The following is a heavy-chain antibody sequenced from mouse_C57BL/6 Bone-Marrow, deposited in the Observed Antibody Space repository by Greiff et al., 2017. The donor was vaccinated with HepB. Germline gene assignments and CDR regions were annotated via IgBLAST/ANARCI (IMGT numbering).Heavy chain of an antibody. CDR1: GYAFTNYL. D-gene: IGHD1-1*01. CDR3: ARYYGSSYGAMDY. J-gene: IGHJ4*01. Sequence: QVQLQQSGAELVRPGTSVKVSCKASGYAFTNYLIEWVKQRPGQGLEWIGVINPGSGGTNYNEKFKGKATLTADKSSSTAYMQLSSLTSEDSAVYFCARYYGSSYGAMDYWGQGTSVTVSS. CDR2: INPGSGGT. V-gene: IGHV1-54*01.